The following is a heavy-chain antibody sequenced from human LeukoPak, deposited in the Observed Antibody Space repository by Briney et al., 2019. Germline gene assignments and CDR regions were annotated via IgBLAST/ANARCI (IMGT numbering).Heavy chain of an antibody. D-gene: IGHD2-2*01. CDR2: ISFDGSNK. CDR3: ARGRGGYCSSTSCYLYFDY. V-gene: IGHV3-30*03. Sequence: GRSLRLSCAASGFTFSTYGMHWVRQAPGKGLEWVAVISFDGSNKYYADSVKGRFTISRDNSKNTLYLQMNSLRAEDTAVYYCARGRGGYCSSTSCYLYFDYWGQGTLVTVSS. J-gene: IGHJ4*02. CDR1: GFTFSTYG.